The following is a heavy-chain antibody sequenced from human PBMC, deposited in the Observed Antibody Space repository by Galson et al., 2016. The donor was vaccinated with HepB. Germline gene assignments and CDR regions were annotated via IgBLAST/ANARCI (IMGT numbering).Heavy chain of an antibody. CDR3: ARDPRKIRYQLLEIYYYYYAMDV. J-gene: IGHJ6*02. CDR2: ISAYNGNT. D-gene: IGHD2-2*01. Sequence: SVKVSCKASGYTFTTYGISWVRQAPGQGLEWVGWISAYNGNTNYAQKLQGRVTMTTDTSKSTAYMELRSLRSDDTAVYYCARDPRKIRYQLLEIYYYYYAMDVWGQGTTVTVSS. CDR1: GYTFTTYG. V-gene: IGHV1-18*01.